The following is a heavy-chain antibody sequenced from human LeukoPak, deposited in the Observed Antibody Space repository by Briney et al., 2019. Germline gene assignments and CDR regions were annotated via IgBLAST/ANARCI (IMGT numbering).Heavy chain of an antibody. V-gene: IGHV3-53*01. CDR2: IYSGGST. Sequence: PGGSLRLSCAASGFTVSSNYMSWVRQAPGKGLEWVSVIYSGGSTYYADSVKGRFTISRDNSKNTLYLQMNSLRAEDTAVYYCAKEAYYYDSSGYYYRVWDYWGQGTLVTVSS. CDR3: AKEAYYYDSSGYYYRVWDY. CDR1: GFTVSSNY. D-gene: IGHD3-22*01. J-gene: IGHJ4*02.